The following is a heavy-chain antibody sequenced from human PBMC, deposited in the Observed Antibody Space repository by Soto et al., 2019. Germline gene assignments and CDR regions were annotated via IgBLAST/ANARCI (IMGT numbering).Heavy chain of an antibody. D-gene: IGHD5-18*01. CDR2: IIPIFGTA. J-gene: IGHJ6*02. CDR3: AREGMGYSYGAYYYYYGMDV. CDR1: GGTFSSYA. V-gene: IGHV1-69*13. Sequence: SVKVSCKASGGTFSSYAISWVRQAPGQGLEWMGGIIPIFGTANYAQKFQGRVTITADESTSTAYMELSSLRSEDTAVYYCAREGMGYSYGAYYYYYGMDVWGQGTTVTVSS.